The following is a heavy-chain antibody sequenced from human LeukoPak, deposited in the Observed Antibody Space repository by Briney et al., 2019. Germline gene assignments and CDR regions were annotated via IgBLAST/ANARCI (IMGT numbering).Heavy chain of an antibody. CDR2: ISWNSGSI. Sequence: GGSLRLSCAASGFPFDDYAMHWVRQTPGKGLEWVSGISWNSGSIEYADSVKGRCTISRDNTKNSLYLQMKSLRVEDTALSSCASDRGPTATTSSYMDVWGKGPTVTVSS. V-gene: IGHV3-9*01. J-gene: IGHJ6*03. CDR1: GFPFDDYA. D-gene: IGHD5-24*01. CDR3: ASDRGPTATTSSYMDV.